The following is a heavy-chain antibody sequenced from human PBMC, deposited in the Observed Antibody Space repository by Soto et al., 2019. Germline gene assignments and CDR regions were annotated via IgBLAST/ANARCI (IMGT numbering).Heavy chain of an antibody. Sequence: GGSLRLSCAASGFTFSPYWMSWVRQAPGKGLEWVANIKQDGSEKYYVDSVKGRFTISRDNAKNSLYLQMNSLRAEDTAVYYCARDQGGSGIFLSGMDVWGQGTTVTVSS. CDR1: GFTFSPYW. CDR3: ARDQGGSGIFLSGMDV. V-gene: IGHV3-7*01. J-gene: IGHJ6*02. CDR2: IKQDGSEK. D-gene: IGHD3-10*01.